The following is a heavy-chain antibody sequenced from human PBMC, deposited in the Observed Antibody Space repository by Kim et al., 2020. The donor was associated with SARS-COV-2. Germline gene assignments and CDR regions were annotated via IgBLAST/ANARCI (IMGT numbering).Heavy chain of an antibody. Sequence: NPSLKSRVSISEDTSNNQFSLKLTFVTAADTAAYYCAREYCSSNTGYFDYWGQGTLVTVSS. D-gene: IGHD2-2*01. J-gene: IGHJ4*02. V-gene: IGHV4-61*02. CDR3: AREYCSSNTGYFDY.